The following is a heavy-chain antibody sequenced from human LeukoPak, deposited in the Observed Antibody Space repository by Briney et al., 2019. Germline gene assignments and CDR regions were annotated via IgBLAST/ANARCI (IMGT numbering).Heavy chain of an antibody. CDR3: ARELWFANAPGSWLDP. Sequence: SETLSLTCVVSGDSISSGAYSWSWIRQPPGKGLEWVGYIFHTGSTFYNPSLKTRVTISVDNSKDQFSLRLSSVTAADTAVYYCARELWFANAPGSWLDPWGQGTLVTVSS. CDR2: IFHTGST. J-gene: IGHJ5*02. V-gene: IGHV4-30-2*01. D-gene: IGHD3-10*01. CDR1: GDSISSGAYS.